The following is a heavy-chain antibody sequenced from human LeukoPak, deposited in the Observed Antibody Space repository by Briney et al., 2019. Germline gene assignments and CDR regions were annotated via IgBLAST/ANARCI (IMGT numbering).Heavy chain of an antibody. Sequence: PGGSLRLSCAASGFTFSSYWMHWVRQAPGKGLVWVSRINSDGSSTSYADSVKGRFTISRDNAKNSLYLQMNSLRAEDTALYYCARTNCTNGVCYTGWFDPWGQGTLVTVSS. CDR1: GFTFSSYW. J-gene: IGHJ5*02. CDR2: INSDGSST. CDR3: ARTNCTNGVCYTGWFDP. D-gene: IGHD2-8*01. V-gene: IGHV3-74*01.